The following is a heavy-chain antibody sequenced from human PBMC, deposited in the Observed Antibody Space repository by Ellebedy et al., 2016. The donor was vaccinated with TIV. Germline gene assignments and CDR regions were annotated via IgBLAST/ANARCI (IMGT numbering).Heavy chain of an antibody. CDR1: GYTFTNYD. D-gene: IGHD2-8*01. CDR2: IYNGNT. Sequence: AASVTVSCKASGYTFTNYDIGWVRQSPGQGLEWMGWIYNGNTYYTETLQGRVTMTTDTSTSTAYMELRSLTFDDTAVYYCARNGGGLGYWGQGTLVTVSS. J-gene: IGHJ4*02. CDR3: ARNGGGLGY. V-gene: IGHV1-18*01.